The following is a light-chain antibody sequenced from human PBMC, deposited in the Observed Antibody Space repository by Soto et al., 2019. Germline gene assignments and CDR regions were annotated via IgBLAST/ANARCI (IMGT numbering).Light chain of an antibody. Sequence: QSVLTQPPSASGTPGQRVTISCSGSISNIGGRTVNWYPQLPGTAPNLLIYNNNQRPSWVPDRLSGSKSGPSASLAITVLQSEDEADYYGAAWDDRLAAHVFGVGTKLTVL. V-gene: IGLV1-44*01. CDR3: AAWDDRLAAHV. CDR2: NNN. CDR1: ISNIGGRT. J-gene: IGLJ1*01.